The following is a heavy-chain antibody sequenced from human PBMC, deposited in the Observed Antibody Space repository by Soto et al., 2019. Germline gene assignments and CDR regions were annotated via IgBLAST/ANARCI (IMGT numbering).Heavy chain of an antibody. D-gene: IGHD6-13*01. J-gene: IGHJ6*02. CDR3: ARDVAPYSRNYYYGMDV. CDR2: IIPIFGTA. CDR1: GGTFSSYA. V-gene: IGHV1-69*01. Sequence: QVQLVQSGAEVKKPGSSVKVSCKASGGTFSSYAISWVRQAPGQGLEWMGGIIPIFGTANYAQKFQGRVTITADESTSTAYMELSSLRSEDTAVYYCARDVAPYSRNYYYGMDVWGQGTTVTVSS.